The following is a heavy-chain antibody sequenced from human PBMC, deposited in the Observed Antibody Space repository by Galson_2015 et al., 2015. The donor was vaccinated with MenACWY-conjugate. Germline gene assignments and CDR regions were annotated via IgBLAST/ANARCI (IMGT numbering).Heavy chain of an antibody. Sequence: SEPLSLTCAISGDPISTNVWGPWVRQPPGKGLEWIGEIYHAGSTNYNPSLKSRATISVDKSKNQFSLDLGAVTAADTAVYFCARRLRSDGYCFQHWGQGTLATVPS. J-gene: IGHJ1*01. CDR3: ARRLRSDGYCFQH. CDR2: IYHAGST. V-gene: IGHV4-4*02. D-gene: IGHD2-21*02. CDR1: GDPISTNVW.